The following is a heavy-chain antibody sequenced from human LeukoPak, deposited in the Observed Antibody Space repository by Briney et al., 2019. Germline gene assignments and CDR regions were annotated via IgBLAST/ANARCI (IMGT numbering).Heavy chain of an antibody. D-gene: IGHD3-9*01. CDR1: GGTFSSYA. J-gene: IGHJ3*02. CDR2: IIPIFGTA. V-gene: IGHV1-69*06. CDR3: ASLTYYDILTGYSNGPDAFDI. Sequence: ASVKVSCKASGGTFSSYAISWVRQAPGQGLEWMGGIIPIFGTANYAQKFQGRVTITADKSTSTAYMELSSLRSGDTAVYYCASLTYYDILTGYSNGPDAFDIWGQGTMVTVSS.